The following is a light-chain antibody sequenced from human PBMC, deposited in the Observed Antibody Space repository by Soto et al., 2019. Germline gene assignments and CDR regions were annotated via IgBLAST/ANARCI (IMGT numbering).Light chain of an antibody. CDR3: KQSYSIPHT. V-gene: IGKV1-39*01. Sequence: DIPMTQSPSSLSASIGDRVTITCRASQSISIYLNWYQQKPGNAPRLLIYAATSLQSGVPSRFSGGGSGADFTLTVSSLQPEDFATYYCKQSYSIPHTFGQGTTVEI. CDR1: QSISIY. J-gene: IGKJ1*01. CDR2: AAT.